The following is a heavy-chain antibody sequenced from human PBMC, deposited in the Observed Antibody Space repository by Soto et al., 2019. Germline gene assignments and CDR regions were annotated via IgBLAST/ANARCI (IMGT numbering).Heavy chain of an antibody. D-gene: IGHD3-3*01. CDR2: VSGRGGDT. J-gene: IGHJ4*02. CDR3: AKDPIYDFWSGFSAVYFDY. Sequence: EVHLLQSGGGLVQPGGSLRLSCAASGFSFSSFALSWVRQSPGKGLEWVAAVSGRGGDTYYANSVKGRFTISRDNSQNTLFLQMNSLRAEDSAIYYCAKDPIYDFWSGFSAVYFDYGGQGSLVTVSS. CDR1: GFSFSSFA. V-gene: IGHV3-23*01.